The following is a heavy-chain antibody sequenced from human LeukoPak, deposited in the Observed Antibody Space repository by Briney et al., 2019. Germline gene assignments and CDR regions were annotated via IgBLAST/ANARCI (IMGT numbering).Heavy chain of an antibody. CDR3: ARDPIVGACSFDY. D-gene: IGHD1-26*01. V-gene: IGHV3-21*01. Sequence: PGGSLRLSCAASGFTFSSYSMNWVRQAPGKGLEWVSSISSSSSYIYYADSVKGRFTISRDNVKNSLYLQMNSLRAEDTAVYYCARDPIVGACSFDYWGQGTLVTVSS. CDR2: ISSSSSYI. J-gene: IGHJ4*02. CDR1: GFTFSSYS.